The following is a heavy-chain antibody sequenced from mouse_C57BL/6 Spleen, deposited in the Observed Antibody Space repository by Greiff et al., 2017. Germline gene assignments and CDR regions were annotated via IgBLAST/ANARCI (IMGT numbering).Heavy chain of an antibody. CDR1: GYAFSSYW. Sequence: LLESGAELVKPGASVKISCKASGYAFSSYWMNWVKQRPGKGLEWIGQIYPGDGDTNYNGKFKGKATLTADKSSSTAYMQLSSLTSEDSAVCFCARNLLLPPFDVWGTGTTVTVSS. CDR3: ARNLLLPPFDV. V-gene: IGHV1-80*01. CDR2: IYPGDGDT. J-gene: IGHJ1*03. D-gene: IGHD1-1*01.